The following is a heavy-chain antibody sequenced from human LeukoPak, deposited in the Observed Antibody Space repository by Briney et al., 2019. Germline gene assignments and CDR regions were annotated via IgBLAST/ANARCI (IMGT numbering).Heavy chain of an antibody. D-gene: IGHD2-15*01. J-gene: IGHJ4*02. Sequence: PSETLSLTCTVSGGSISSSSYYWGWIRQPPGKGLEWIGSIYYSGSTYYNPSLKSRVTISVDTSKNQFSLKLSSVTAADTAVYYCARDLGYCSGGSCYREREGYFDYWGQGTLVTVSS. CDR1: GGSISSSSYY. CDR2: IYYSGST. V-gene: IGHV4-39*07. CDR3: ARDLGYCSGGSCYREREGYFDY.